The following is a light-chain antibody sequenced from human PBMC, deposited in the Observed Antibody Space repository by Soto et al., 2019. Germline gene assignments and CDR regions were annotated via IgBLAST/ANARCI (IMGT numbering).Light chain of an antibody. V-gene: IGKV1-5*03. CDR2: TAS. CDR1: QSINTW. Sequence: DIQMTQSPSTLSASVGDRVTITCRASQSINTWLAWYQQKPGKAPRLLIYTASSLESAVPSRFSGSGSGTEFTLTISGLQPDDFATYYCQQHESYPRTFGQGTKVEIK. J-gene: IGKJ1*01. CDR3: QQHESYPRT.